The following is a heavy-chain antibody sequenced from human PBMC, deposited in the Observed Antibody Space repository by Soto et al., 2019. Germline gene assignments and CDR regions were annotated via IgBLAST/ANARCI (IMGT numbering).Heavy chain of an antibody. CDR1: GFTFSSYG. CDR3: ARADSLHYDFWSGPNYGMDV. D-gene: IGHD3-3*01. CDR2: IWYDGSNK. Sequence: LRLSCAASGFTFSSYGMHWVRQAPGNWLEWVAVIWYDGSNKYYADSVKGRFTISRDNSKNTLYLQMNSLRAEDTAVYYCARADSLHYDFWSGPNYGMDVWGQGTTVTVSS. V-gene: IGHV3-33*01. J-gene: IGHJ6*02.